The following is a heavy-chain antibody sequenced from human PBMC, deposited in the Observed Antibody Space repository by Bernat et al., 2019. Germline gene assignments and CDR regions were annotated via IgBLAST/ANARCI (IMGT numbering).Heavy chain of an antibody. Sequence: EVQLLESGGGLVQPGGSLRLSCAASGFTFSGYWMSWVRQAPGKGLEWVANIKQDGSVKYYVDSVKGRFTISRDNAKNSLYLQMNSLRAEDTAVYYCANLPTNSNNYFDYWGQGTLVTVSS. CDR2: IKQDGSVK. CDR1: GFTFSGYW. CDR3: ANLPTNSNNYFDY. D-gene: IGHD1-14*01. J-gene: IGHJ4*02. V-gene: IGHV3-7*02.